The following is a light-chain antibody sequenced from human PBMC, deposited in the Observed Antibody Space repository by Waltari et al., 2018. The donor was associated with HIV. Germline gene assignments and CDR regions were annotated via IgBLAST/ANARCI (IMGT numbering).Light chain of an antibody. J-gene: IGLJ3*02. CDR3: STWDKTQSAQV. CDR2: SNH. V-gene: IGLV1-47*01. Sequence: QPVLTQLPSVSGTPGQTVTIPCSGSASNIWTSSVYWYQVLPGTTPRLLIFSNHERPSGVPGRFSGSKSGASASLTIFGLRSEDEADYYCSTWDKTQSAQVFGGGTKLTVL. CDR1: ASNIWTSS.